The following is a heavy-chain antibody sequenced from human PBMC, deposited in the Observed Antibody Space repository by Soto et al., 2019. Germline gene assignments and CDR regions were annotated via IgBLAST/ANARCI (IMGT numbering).Heavy chain of an antibody. Sequence: QVQLVESGGGLVKPGGSLRLSCAASGFTFSDYYMSWIRQAPGKGLEWLSYISSTSGYITYADSVRGRFTISRDNAKDSLYLEINSLRAEDTAVYFCAREVSGSYDYWGPGTLVTVSS. CDR1: GFTFSDYY. CDR2: ISSTSGYI. V-gene: IGHV3-11*06. J-gene: IGHJ4*02. CDR3: AREVSGSYDY. D-gene: IGHD1-26*01.